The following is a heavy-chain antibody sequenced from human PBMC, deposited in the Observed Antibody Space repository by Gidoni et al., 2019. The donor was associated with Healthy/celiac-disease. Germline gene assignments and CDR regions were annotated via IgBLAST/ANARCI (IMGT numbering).Heavy chain of an antibody. D-gene: IGHD3-22*01. CDR1: GFTFSSYG. CDR2: ISYDGSNK. Sequence: QVQLVESGGGVVPPGRSLRLSCAASGFTFSSYGMHGVRQAPGKGLEWVAVISYDGSNKYYADSVKGRFTISRDNSKNTLYLQMNSLRAEDTAVYYCAKDLLYYYDSSGPTFDYWGQGTLVTVSS. CDR3: AKDLLYYYDSSGPTFDY. V-gene: IGHV3-30*18. J-gene: IGHJ4*02.